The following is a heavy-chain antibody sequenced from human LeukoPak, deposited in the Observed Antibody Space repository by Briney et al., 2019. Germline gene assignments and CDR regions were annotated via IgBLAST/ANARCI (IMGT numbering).Heavy chain of an antibody. D-gene: IGHD4-11*01. CDR1: RFSFSTSW. V-gene: IGHV3-15*01. CDR3: CAETVHPLAQIDK. Sequence: KTGGSLRLSCAASRFSFSTSWMSWVRQAPGKGLEWVGRIKSKQDGETTEYAAPVKGRFTISRDDSESMVYLQMMSLKTEDTAVYYCCAETVHPLAQIDKWGRGALVTVSS. CDR2: IKSKQDGETT. J-gene: IGHJ4*02.